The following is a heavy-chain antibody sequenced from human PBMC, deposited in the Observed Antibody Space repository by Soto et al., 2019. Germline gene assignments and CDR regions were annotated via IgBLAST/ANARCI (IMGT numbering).Heavy chain of an antibody. CDR1: GFTFNNYA. CDR3: AEERWEAYGMDV. CDR2: ISSSGGST. D-gene: IGHD1-26*01. J-gene: IGHJ6*02. V-gene: IGHV3-23*01. Sequence: EVQLLETGGGLVQPGGSLRLSCAASGFTFNNYAMSWVRQAPGKGVEWVSTISSSGGSTYYADSVKGRFTISRDNSKTTLYLQMNSLRAEDTAVCYCAEERWEAYGMDVWGQGTTVTVSS.